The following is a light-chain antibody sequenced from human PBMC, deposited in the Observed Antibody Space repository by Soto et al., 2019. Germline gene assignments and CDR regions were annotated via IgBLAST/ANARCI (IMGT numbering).Light chain of an antibody. CDR2: GAS. V-gene: IGKV3-11*01. CDR3: QQRSNWPAIT. CDR1: QSVSSY. Sequence: EIVLTQSPVTLSLSPGERATLSCRASQSVSSYLAWYQQKPGQAPRLLIYGASSRATGIPDRFSGSGSGTDFTLTISSLEPEDFAVYYCQQRSNWPAITFGQGTRLEIK. J-gene: IGKJ5*01.